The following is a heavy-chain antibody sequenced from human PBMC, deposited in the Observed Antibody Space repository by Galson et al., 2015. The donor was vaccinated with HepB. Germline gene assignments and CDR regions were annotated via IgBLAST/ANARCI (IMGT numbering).Heavy chain of an antibody. CDR3: AREVDYDILTGYQSYYYYYGMDV. V-gene: IGHV1-69*06. Sequence: SVKVSCKASGGTFSSYAISWVRQAPGQGLEWMGGIIPIFGTANYAQKFQGRVTITADKSTSTAYMELSSLRSEDTAVYYCAREVDYDILTGYQSYYYYYGMDVWGQGTTVTVSS. CDR1: GGTFSSYA. CDR2: IIPIFGTA. D-gene: IGHD3-9*01. J-gene: IGHJ6*02.